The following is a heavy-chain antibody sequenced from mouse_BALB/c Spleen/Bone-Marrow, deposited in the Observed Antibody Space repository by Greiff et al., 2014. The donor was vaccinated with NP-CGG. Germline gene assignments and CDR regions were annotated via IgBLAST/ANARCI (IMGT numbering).Heavy chain of an antibody. CDR3: ARSTMITTYAMDY. V-gene: IGHV1-67*01. CDR2: ISTYNGNT. CDR1: GFTFTDYA. J-gene: IGHJ4*01. Sequence: VQVVESGPEVVRPGVSVKISCKGSGFTFTDYAMHWVKQSHAKSLEWIGVISTYNGNTNYNQKFKGKATMTVDKSSSTAYMEPARLTSEDSAIYYCARSTMITTYAMDYWGQGTPVTVSS. D-gene: IGHD2-4*01.